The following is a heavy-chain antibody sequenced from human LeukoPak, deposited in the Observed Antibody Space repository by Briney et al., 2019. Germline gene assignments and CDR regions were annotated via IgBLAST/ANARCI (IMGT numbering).Heavy chain of an antibody. Sequence: PGGSLRLSCSASGFTFSSYAMHWVRQAPGKGLQYVSAISNDGGRTYYADSVKGRFTISRDNSKNTLYLQMNSLRAEDTAVYYCARDLVGGWDDSSGYYYGYFDYWGQGTLVTVSS. CDR2: ISNDGGRT. CDR3: ARDLVGGWDDSSGYYYGYFDY. V-gene: IGHV3-64*04. J-gene: IGHJ4*02. CDR1: GFTFSSYA. D-gene: IGHD3-22*01.